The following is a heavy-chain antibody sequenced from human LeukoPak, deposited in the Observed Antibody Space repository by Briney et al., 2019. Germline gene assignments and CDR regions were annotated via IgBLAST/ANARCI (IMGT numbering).Heavy chain of an antibody. CDR3: AKSKGSYYASGETLGWFDP. CDR1: RGSISSGDYS. V-gene: IGHV4-31*03. D-gene: IGHD3-22*01. CDR2: IYSSGSS. Sequence: PSETLSLTCTVSRGSISSGDYSWNWIRQLPGKGLEWIGYIYSSGSSYYNPSLKSRLTISVDTSKNQFSLKLSSVTAADTAVYYCAKSKGSYYASGETLGWFDPWGQGTLVTVSS. J-gene: IGHJ5*02.